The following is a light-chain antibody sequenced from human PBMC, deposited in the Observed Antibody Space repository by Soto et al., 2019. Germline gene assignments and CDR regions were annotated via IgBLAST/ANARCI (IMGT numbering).Light chain of an antibody. V-gene: IGKV4-1*01. CDR2: WAS. J-gene: IGKJ1*01. CDR1: QSVLYSSNNNNY. CDR3: QQYNSDPRT. Sequence: DIVMTQSPDSLAVSLGERATINCKSSQSVLYSSNNNNYLAWYQQKPGQPPKLLIYWASTRESGVPDRFSGSGSGTDFTLTISSLQPEDFGTYYCQQYNSDPRTFGQGTKVEIK.